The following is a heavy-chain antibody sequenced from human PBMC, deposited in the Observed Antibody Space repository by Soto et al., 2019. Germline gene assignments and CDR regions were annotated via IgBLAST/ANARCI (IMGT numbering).Heavy chain of an antibody. CDR2: IYHSGST. D-gene: IGHD2-2*01. V-gene: IGHV4-30-2*01. CDR1: GGSISSGGYS. J-gene: IGHJ6*02. Sequence: QLQLQESGSGLVKPSQTLSLTCAVSGGSISSGGYSWSWILQPPGKGLEWIGYIYHSGSTNYNPSLKSRVTISVDRSKNQFSLKLSSVTAADTAVYYCARGPCISTSCYYYYGMDVWGQGTTVTVSS. CDR3: ARGPCISTSCYYYYGMDV.